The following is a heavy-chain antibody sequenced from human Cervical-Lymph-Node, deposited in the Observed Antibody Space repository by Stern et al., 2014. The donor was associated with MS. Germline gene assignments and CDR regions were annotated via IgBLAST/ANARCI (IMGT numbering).Heavy chain of an antibody. CDR2: ISGSGGNT. CDR3: AKDPYGSGSPHLDY. J-gene: IGHJ4*02. V-gene: IGHV3-23*04. D-gene: IGHD3-10*01. Sequence: EVQLVESGGGLVQPGGSLRLSCAASGFTFSSYAMRWVRQAPGKGLEWVSAISGSGGNTYSGAAVKGRFTISRDNSKNTLYLQMNSLRAEDTAVYYCAKDPYGSGSPHLDYWGQGTLVTVSS. CDR1: GFTFSSYA.